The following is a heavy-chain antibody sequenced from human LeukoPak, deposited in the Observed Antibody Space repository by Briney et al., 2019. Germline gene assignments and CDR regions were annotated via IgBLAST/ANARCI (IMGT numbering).Heavy chain of an antibody. Sequence: GGSLRLSCAASGFTFSSYAMSWVRQAPGKGLEWVSAISGSGGSTYYADSVKGRFTISRDNSKNTLYLQMNSLRAEDTAVYYCATFPIAAAALRDEYFQHWGQGTLVTVSS. J-gene: IGHJ1*01. CDR3: ATFPIAAAALRDEYFQH. CDR2: ISGSGGST. CDR1: GFTFSSYA. D-gene: IGHD6-13*01. V-gene: IGHV3-23*01.